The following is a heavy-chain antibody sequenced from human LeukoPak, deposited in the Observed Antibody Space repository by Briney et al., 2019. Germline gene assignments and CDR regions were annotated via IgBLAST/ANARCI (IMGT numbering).Heavy chain of an antibody. CDR2: ISPYNGNT. D-gene: IGHD5-18*01. CDR1: GYTFTSYG. J-gene: IGHJ4*02. V-gene: IGHV1-18*01. CDR3: ASTATTNVDTAIPRH. Sequence: ASVEVSDKASGYTFTSYGIRWLLQAPGERLEWMGWISPYNGNTNYAHKLQRRVNMPTDTSTSTANIEPNSLRSDDTAVYSCASTATTNVDTAIPRHWGQGTLVTVSS.